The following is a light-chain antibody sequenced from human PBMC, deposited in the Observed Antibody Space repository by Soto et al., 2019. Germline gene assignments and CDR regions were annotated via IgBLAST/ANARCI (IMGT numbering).Light chain of an antibody. J-gene: IGLJ1*01. Sequence: QSALTQPASVSGSPGQSITISCTRTSSDVGSYNLVSWYQQHPGKAPKLMIYEGSKRPSGVSNRFSGSKSGNTASLTISGPQAEDEADYYCCSYAGSSTFVFGTGTKVTVL. V-gene: IGLV2-23*03. CDR3: CSYAGSSTFV. CDR2: EGS. CDR1: SSDVGSYNL.